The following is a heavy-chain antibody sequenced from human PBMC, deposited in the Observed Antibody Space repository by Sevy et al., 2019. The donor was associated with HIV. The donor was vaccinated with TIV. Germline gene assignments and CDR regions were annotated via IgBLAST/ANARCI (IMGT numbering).Heavy chain of an antibody. J-gene: IGHJ4*02. CDR2: ISSTGITI. CDR1: RFTFRDYY. V-gene: IGHV3-11*04. D-gene: IGHD2-15*01. CDR3: AGVWKYCSGGSCYLDY. Sequence: GGSLRLSCAASRFTFRDYYMTWIRQAPGKGLEWISYISSTGITIYYADSVKGRFTFSRDNDKNSLYLKMNNRRAEDTVVYYCAGVWKYCSGGSCYLDYWGQGTLVTVSS.